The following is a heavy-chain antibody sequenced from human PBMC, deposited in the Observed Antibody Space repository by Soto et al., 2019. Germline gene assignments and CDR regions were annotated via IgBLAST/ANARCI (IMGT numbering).Heavy chain of an antibody. J-gene: IGHJ5*02. V-gene: IGHV4-30-4*01. D-gene: IGHD2-15*01. CDR3: ARDRVAVAVGDA. CDR1: GGSVSSGDYY. CDR2: ISHSGST. Sequence: QVQLQESGPGLVKASQTLSLTFNVSGGSVSSGDYYWSWIHQPPGKGLEWIGYISHSGSTYSNPSLKGRLAMSIDTSKNQFSLQLRSVTAADTAVYFCARDRVAVAVGDAWGPGTLVTVSS.